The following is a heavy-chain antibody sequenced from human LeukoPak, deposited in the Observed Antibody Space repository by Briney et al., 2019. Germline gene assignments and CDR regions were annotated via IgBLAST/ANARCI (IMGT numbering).Heavy chain of an antibody. CDR3: ARSLYYYDSSGYYEIDY. CDR2: SKPNSGGT. D-gene: IGHD3-22*01. V-gene: IGHV1-2*06. CDR1: GYTFTGYY. Sequence: ASVKVSCKASGYTFTGYYMQWVRQAPGQGIEKMGRSKPNSGGTNYAQKFQGRVTMTRETSISTAYMELSRLRSDDTAVYYCARSLYYYDSSGYYEIDYWGQGTLVTVSS. J-gene: IGHJ4*02.